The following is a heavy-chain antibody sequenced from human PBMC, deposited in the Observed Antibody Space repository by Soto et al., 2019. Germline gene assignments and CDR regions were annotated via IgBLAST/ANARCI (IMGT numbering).Heavy chain of an antibody. CDR1: GFTFSNHA. CDR3: AKADCDNNARRRLDF. V-gene: IGHV3-23*01. D-gene: IGHD3-22*01. CDR2: VSDSGGST. J-gene: IGHJ4*02. Sequence: GGSLRLSCAASGFTFSNHAMTWVRQAPGKGLEWVSDVSDSGGSTNYADSVKGRFTISRDNSKNTLYLEMNSLRVEDTAVYYCAKADCDNNARRRLDFWGQGTLVTVSS.